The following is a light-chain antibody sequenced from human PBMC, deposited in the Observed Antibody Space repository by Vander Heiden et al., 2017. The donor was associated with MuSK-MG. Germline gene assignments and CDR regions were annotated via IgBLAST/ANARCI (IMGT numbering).Light chain of an antibody. V-gene: IGKV1-5*03. CDR1: QSISSW. J-gene: IGKJ1*01. CDR2: KAS. CDR3: QQYNSYSWT. Sequence: DIQMTQSPSTLSASVGDRVTITCRASQSISSWLAWYQQKPGKAPKSLIYKASSLESGVPARFSGSGSGTEFTLTISSLQPDDFATDYCQQYNSYSWTFGQGTKVEIK.